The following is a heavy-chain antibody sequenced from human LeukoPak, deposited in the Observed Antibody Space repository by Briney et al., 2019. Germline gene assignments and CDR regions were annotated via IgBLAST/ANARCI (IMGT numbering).Heavy chain of an antibody. CDR2: IWNDGSNK. V-gene: IGHV3-33*03. D-gene: IGHD6-13*01. J-gene: IGHJ4*02. CDR3: AIREPIGY. CDR1: GFTFSRYG. Sequence: GGSLRLSCAASGFTFSRYGMHWVRQAPGKGLEWVAVIWNDGSNKYYADSVKGRFTISRDNSKSTLYLQMNSLRVEDTAIYYCAIREPIGYWGQGSLVTVSP.